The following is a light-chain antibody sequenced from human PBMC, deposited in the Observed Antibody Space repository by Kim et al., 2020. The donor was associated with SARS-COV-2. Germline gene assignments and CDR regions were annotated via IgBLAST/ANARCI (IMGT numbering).Light chain of an antibody. Sequence: DIQMTQSPSTLSASVGDRVTITCRASQSISSWLAWYQQKPGKAPKLLIYKASTLESGVPSRFSGSASGTEFTHTISSLQPDDFATYYCQQYNTFGQGTKVDIK. CDR1: QSISSW. J-gene: IGKJ1*01. CDR2: KAS. CDR3: QQYNT. V-gene: IGKV1-5*03.